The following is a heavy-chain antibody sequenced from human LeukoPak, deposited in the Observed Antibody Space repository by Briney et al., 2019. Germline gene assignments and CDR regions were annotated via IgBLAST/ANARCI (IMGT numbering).Heavy chain of an antibody. CDR3: AKDRRSLTIAAAGEIDY. V-gene: IGHV3-30-3*01. CDR1: GFTFSSYA. D-gene: IGHD6-13*01. J-gene: IGHJ4*02. CDR2: ISYDGSNK. Sequence: PGGSLRLSCAASGFTFSSYAMHWVRQAPGKGLEWVAVISYDGSNKYYADSVKGRFTISRDQSKKTVYLQMNSLRAEDTAVYYCAKDRRSLTIAAAGEIDYWGQGTLVTVSS.